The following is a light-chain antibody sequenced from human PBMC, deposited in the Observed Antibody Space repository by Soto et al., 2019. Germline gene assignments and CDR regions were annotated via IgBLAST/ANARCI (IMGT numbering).Light chain of an antibody. CDR3: QQSFTSWFT. CDR2: GAS. Sequence: DIQMTQSPSSLSASVGDRVTITCRASQSITSYLNWYQQKPGKAPKLLFFGASSLQCGVPSRFRGRGCWTGFTLTISGLKPEDCSTCYCQQSFTSWFTFGTETKV. CDR1: QSITSY. J-gene: IGKJ3*01. V-gene: IGKV1-39*01.